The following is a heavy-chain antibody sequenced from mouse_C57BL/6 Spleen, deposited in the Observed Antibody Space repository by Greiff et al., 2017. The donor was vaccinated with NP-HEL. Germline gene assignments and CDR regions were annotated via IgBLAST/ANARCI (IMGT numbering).Heavy chain of an antibody. CDR1: GFTFSDYG. Sequence: EVKLMESGGGLVKPGGSLKLSCAASGFTFSDYGMHWVRQAPEKGLEWVAYISSGSSTIYYADTMKGRFTISRDNAKNTLFLQMTSLRSEDTAMYYCARITTVVAYYAMDYWGQGTSVTVSS. CDR3: ARITTVVAYYAMDY. D-gene: IGHD1-1*01. J-gene: IGHJ4*01. CDR2: ISSGSSTI. V-gene: IGHV5-17*01.